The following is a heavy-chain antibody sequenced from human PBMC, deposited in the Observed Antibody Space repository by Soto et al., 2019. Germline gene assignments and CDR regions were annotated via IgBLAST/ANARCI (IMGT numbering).Heavy chain of an antibody. CDR1: GGTFSSYA. J-gene: IGHJ6*02. D-gene: IGHD2-15*01. Sequence: SCKASGGTFSSYAISWVRQAPGQGLEWMGGIIPIFGTANYAQKFQGRVTITADESTSTAYMELSSLRSEDTAVYYCARGDCSGGSCHEKYYYYYGMDVWGQGTTVTVS. V-gene: IGHV1-69*01. CDR3: ARGDCSGGSCHEKYYYYYGMDV. CDR2: IIPIFGTA.